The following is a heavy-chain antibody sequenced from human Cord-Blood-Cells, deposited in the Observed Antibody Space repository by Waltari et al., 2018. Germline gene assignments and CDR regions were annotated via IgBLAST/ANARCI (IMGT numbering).Heavy chain of an antibody. J-gene: IGHJ4*02. CDR1: GFTFDDYG. V-gene: IGHV3-20*04. D-gene: IGHD3-10*01. CDR3: ARGLYYYGSGSYYNYFDY. Sequence: EVQLVESGGGVVRPGGSLRLSCAASGFTFDDYGMSWVRQAPGKGLEWVSGISWNGGSTGYADSVKGRFTISIDNAKNSLYLQMNSLRAEDTALYYCARGLYYYGSGSYYNYFDYWGQGTLVTVSS. CDR2: ISWNGGST.